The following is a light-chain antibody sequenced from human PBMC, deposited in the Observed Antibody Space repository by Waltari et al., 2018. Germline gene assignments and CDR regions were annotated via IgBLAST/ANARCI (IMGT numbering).Light chain of an antibody. CDR3: QQSYTAPWT. CDR1: QNIFNY. J-gene: IGKJ1*01. Sequence: DIQMTQSPSSLSASVGDRVTITCRASQNIFNYLYWYHQKPGKAPKFLISSASILQSGVPSRFGGSGFGTDFALTITGLQPEDFGTYFCQQSYTAPWTFGQGTQVEIK. V-gene: IGKV1-39*01. CDR2: SAS.